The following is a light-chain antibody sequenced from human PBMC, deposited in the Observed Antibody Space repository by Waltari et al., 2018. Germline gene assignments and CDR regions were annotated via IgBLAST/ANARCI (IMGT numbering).Light chain of an antibody. CDR2: GAF. CDR1: QSVDKNY. J-gene: IGKJ5*01. V-gene: IGKV3-20*01. Sequence: ENVLTQSPGTLSLSPGERATLSCRASQSVDKNYLSWYQQKPGQAPRLLIYGAFNRATGIPDRFSGSGSGTDFTLTITRLEPEDFAVYYCQQYGRSSLITFGQGTRLEI. CDR3: QQYGRSSLIT.